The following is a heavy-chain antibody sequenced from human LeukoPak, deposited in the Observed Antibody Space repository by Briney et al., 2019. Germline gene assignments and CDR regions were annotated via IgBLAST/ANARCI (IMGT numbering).Heavy chain of an antibody. V-gene: IGHV3-30*02. CDR3: AKRVSSSWYYFDY. CDR2: IRYDGNKK. CDR1: GFTFSGYG. J-gene: IGHJ4*02. Sequence: PGGSLRLSCAASGFTFSGYGMHWVRQAPGKGLEWVAFIRYDGNKKYYADSVKGRFTISRDTSKNTLYLQMNSLRAEDTAVYYCAKRVSSSWYYFDYWGQGTLVTVSS. D-gene: IGHD6-13*01.